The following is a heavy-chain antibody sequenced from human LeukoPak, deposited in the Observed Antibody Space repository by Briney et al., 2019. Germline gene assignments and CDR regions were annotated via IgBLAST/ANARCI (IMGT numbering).Heavy chain of an antibody. Sequence: SQTLSLTCTVSGGSISSRAYYWAWIRQPAGKGLECIVRIHNSGSNYYNPSLRSRVTMSIDTYNNQFFLKLNSVTDEDTAVYHCARDALAGSPNWFDPWGQGILVTVSS. J-gene: IGHJ5*02. D-gene: IGHD3-9*01. CDR1: GGSISSRAYY. V-gene: IGHV4-61*02. CDR2: IHNSGSN. CDR3: ARDALAGSPNWFDP.